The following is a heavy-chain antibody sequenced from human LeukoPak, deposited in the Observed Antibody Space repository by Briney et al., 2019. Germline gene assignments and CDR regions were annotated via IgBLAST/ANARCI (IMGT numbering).Heavy chain of an antibody. CDR2: IWYDGSNK. CDR1: AFTFSSYG. Sequence: GGSLRLSCAASAFTFSSYGMHWVRQAPGKGLEWVAVIWYDGSNKYYADSVEGRFTISRDNSRNTLFLQMNSLRAEDTAVYYCARDRETWYFDFWGQGTLVTVSS. V-gene: IGHV3-33*01. J-gene: IGHJ4*02. CDR3: ARDRETWYFDF.